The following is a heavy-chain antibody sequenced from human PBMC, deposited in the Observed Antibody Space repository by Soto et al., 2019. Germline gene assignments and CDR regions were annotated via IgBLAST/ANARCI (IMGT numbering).Heavy chain of an antibody. J-gene: IGHJ3*02. V-gene: IGHV6-1*01. CDR3: ARESVLRFLEWSKGAFDI. CDR1: GDSVSSNSAA. CDR2: TYYRSKWYN. Sequence: PSQTLSLTCAISGDSVSSNSAAWNWIRQSPSRGLEWLGRTYYRSKWYNDYAVSVKSRITINPDTSKNQLSLQLNSVTPEDTAEYYCARESVLRFLEWSKGAFDIWGQGTMVTVS. D-gene: IGHD3-3*01.